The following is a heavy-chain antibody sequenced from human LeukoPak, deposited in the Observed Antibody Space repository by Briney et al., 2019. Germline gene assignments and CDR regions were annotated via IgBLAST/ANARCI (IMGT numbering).Heavy chain of an antibody. Sequence: SETLSLTCAVYGGSFSGYYWSWIRQPPGKGLEWIGEINHSGSTNYNPSLKSRVTISVDTSKNQFSLKLSSVTAADTAVYYCARARMATILYWGQGTLVTVSS. CDR1: GGSFSGYY. D-gene: IGHD5-24*01. CDR2: INHSGST. J-gene: IGHJ4*02. CDR3: ARARMATILY. V-gene: IGHV4-34*01.